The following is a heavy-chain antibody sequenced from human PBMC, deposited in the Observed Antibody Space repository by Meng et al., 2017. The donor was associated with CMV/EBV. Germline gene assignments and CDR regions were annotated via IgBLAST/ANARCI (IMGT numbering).Heavy chain of an antibody. Sequence: GGSLRLSCAASGFTSSSYWMSWVRQAPGKGLEWVANIRQDGSEKYYVDSVKGRFTISRDNAKKSLYLQMNSLRAEDTDVYYCARDGGQWLVLPYFDYWGQGTLVTVSS. J-gene: IGHJ4*02. V-gene: IGHV3-7*01. CDR2: IRQDGSEK. CDR3: ARDGGQWLVLPYFDY. D-gene: IGHD6-19*01. CDR1: GFTSSSYW.